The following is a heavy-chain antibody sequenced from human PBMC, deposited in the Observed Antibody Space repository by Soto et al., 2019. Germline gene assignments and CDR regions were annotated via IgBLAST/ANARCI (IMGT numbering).Heavy chain of an antibody. CDR2: IIPIFGTA. D-gene: IGHD6-13*01. J-gene: IGHJ5*02. V-gene: IGHV1-69*13. CDR1: GGTFSSYA. Sequence: ASVKVSCKASGGTFSSYAISWVRQAPGQGLEWMGGIIPIFGTANYAQKFQGRVTITADESTSTAYMELSSLRSEDTAVYYCARAPYSSSPGNNWFDPWGQGTLVTVSS. CDR3: ARAPYSSSPGNNWFDP.